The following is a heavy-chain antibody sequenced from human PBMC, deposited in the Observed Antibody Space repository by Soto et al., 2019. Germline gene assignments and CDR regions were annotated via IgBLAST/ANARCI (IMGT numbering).Heavy chain of an antibody. V-gene: IGHV4-59*01. CDR3: ARGSRGIFGVVTANWFDP. D-gene: IGHD3-3*01. CDR2: IYYSGST. J-gene: IGHJ5*02. Sequence: SETLSLTCTVSGGSISSYYWSWIRQPPGKGLEWIGYIYYSGSTNYNPSLKSRVTISVDTSKNQFSLKLSSVTAADTAVYYCARGSRGIFGVVTANWFDPWGQGTLVTVSS. CDR1: GGSISSYY.